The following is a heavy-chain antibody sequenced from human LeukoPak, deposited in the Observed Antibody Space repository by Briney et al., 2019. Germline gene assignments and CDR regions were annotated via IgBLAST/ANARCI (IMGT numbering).Heavy chain of an antibody. J-gene: IGHJ5*02. CDR3: ARDLRFGELSSNWFDP. CDR2: IDHTGIT. V-gene: IGHV4-59*01. D-gene: IGHD3-10*01. Sequence: SETLSLTCTVSDDSITIYYWSWIRQPPGKGLEWIGYIDHTGITNYNPSLNSRVTISRDTSKNHFSLELSSATAADTAVYYCARDLRFGELSSNWFDPWGQGTLVTVSS. CDR1: DDSITIYY.